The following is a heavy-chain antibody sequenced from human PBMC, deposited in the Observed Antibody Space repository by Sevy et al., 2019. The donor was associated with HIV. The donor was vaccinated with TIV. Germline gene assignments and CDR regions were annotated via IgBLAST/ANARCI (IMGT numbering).Heavy chain of an antibody. J-gene: IGHJ6*02. CDR3: ARDGRYCSSTSCLYGMDV. D-gene: IGHD2-2*01. CDR1: GFTFSSYI. V-gene: IGHV3-21*01. Sequence: GGSLRLSCAASGFTFSSYIMNWVRQAPGKGLEWVSSISSSSSYIYYADSVKGRFTISRDNAKNSLYLQMNSLRAEDTAVYYCARDGRYCSSTSCLYGMDVWGQGTTVTVSS. CDR2: ISSSSSYI.